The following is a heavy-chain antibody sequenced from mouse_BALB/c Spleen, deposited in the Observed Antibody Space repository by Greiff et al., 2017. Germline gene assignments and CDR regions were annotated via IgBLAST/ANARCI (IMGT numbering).Heavy chain of an antibody. Sequence: DVMLVESGGGLVQPGGSRKLSCAASGFTFSSFGMHWVRQAPEKGLEWVAYISSGSSTIYYADTVKGRFTISRDNPKNTLFLQMTSLRSEDTAMYYCARPNWAYAMDYWGQGTSVTVSS. CDR3: ARPNWAYAMDY. V-gene: IGHV5-17*02. J-gene: IGHJ4*01. D-gene: IGHD4-1*01. CDR1: GFTFSSFG. CDR2: ISSGSSTI.